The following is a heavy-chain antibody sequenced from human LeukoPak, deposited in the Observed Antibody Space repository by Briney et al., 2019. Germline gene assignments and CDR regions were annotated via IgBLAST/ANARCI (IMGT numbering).Heavy chain of an antibody. Sequence: PGGSLRLSCAASGFTFSSYAMSWVRQAPGKGLEWVSAISGSGGSTYYADSVKGRSTISRDNSKNTLYLQMNSLRAEDTAVYYCAKDKDSSGYPSSPCDYWGQGTLVTVSS. D-gene: IGHD3-22*01. J-gene: IGHJ4*02. CDR2: ISGSGGST. CDR3: AKDKDSSGYPSSPCDY. V-gene: IGHV3-23*01. CDR1: GFTFSSYA.